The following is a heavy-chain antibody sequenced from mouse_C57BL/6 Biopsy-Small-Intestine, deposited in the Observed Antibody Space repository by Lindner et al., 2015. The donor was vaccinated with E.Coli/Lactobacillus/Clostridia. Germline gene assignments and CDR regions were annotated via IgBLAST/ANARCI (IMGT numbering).Heavy chain of an antibody. CDR2: INPSSSYI. CDR1: GYTFTSYT. J-gene: IGHJ4*01. Sequence: VQLQESGAELARPGASVKMSCKASGYTFTSYTMHWVKQRPGQGLEWIGYINPSSSYIQYNQKFKDKATMTADKSSSTAYMQLSSLTSDDSAVYYCARLYYAMDYWGQGTSVTVSS. CDR3: ARLYYAMDY. V-gene: IGHV1-4*01.